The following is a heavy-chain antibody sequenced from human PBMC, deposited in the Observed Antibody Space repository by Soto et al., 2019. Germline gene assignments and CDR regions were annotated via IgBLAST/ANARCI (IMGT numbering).Heavy chain of an antibody. V-gene: IGHV5-10-1*01. Sequence: GESLKISCKGSGYSFTSYWISWVRQMPGKGLEWMGRIDPSDSYTNYSPSFQGHVTISADKSISTAYLHCSSLKSSDPAMYYCARQAHKYQLLYNYWRQGTRVTVSS. CDR3: ARQAHKYQLLYNY. CDR1: GYSFTSYW. CDR2: IDPSDSYT. J-gene: IGHJ4*02. D-gene: IGHD2-2*02.